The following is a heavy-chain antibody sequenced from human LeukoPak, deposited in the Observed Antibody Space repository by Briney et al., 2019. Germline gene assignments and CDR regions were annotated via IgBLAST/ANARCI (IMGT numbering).Heavy chain of an antibody. Sequence: SVKVSCKASGGTFSSYAISWVRQAPGQGLEWMGGIIPIFGTANYAQKFQGRVTITADESTSTAYMELSSLRSEDTAVYYCARDKNPTMIVVVIPQPLPLHGMDVWGQGTTVTVSS. CDR1: GGTFSSYA. CDR3: ARDKNPTMIVVVIPQPLPLHGMDV. J-gene: IGHJ6*02. D-gene: IGHD3-22*01. V-gene: IGHV1-69*13. CDR2: IIPIFGTA.